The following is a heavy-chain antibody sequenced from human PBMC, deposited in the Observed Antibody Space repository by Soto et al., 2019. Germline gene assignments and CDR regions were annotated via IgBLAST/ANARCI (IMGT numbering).Heavy chain of an antibody. V-gene: IGHV2-5*02. CDR1: GFSLNTGGVG. J-gene: IGHJ4*02. D-gene: IGHD4-4*01. CDR2: IYWDDDK. Sequence: QITLKESGPTLVKPTQTLTLTCTFSGFSLNTGGVGVGWIRQPPGKALEWLALIYWDDDKRYSPSLKSRLTITKDPSKNQVFLTMTNMDPVDTATYYCAHRPASINYPYYFDYWGQGTLVTVSS. CDR3: AHRPASINYPYYFDY.